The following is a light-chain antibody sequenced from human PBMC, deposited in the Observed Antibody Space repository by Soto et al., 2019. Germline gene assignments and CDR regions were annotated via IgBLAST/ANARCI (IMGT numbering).Light chain of an antibody. CDR1: SSDVGGYNY. CDR3: SSYTSSSPWV. J-gene: IGLJ3*02. Sequence: QSALTQPASVSGSPGQSITISCTGTSSDVGGYNYVSWYQQHPGKAPKLMIYDVSNRPSGVSNRFSGSKSGNTASLTISGPQGEDGADYYCSSYTSSSPWVFGGGTKVTVL. CDR2: DVS. V-gene: IGLV2-14*01.